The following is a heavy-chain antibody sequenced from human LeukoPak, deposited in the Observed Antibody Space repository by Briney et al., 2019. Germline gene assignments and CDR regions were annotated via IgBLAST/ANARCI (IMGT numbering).Heavy chain of an antibody. CDR2: IYHSGST. Sequence: SETLSLTCAVSGGSISSGGYSWSWIRQPPGKGLEWIGYIYHSGSTYYNPSLKSRITISVDRSKNQFSLKLSSVTAADTAVYYCARGVPVTDWGQGTLVTVSS. CDR1: GGSISSGGYS. CDR3: ARGVPVTD. J-gene: IGHJ4*02. V-gene: IGHV4-30-2*01. D-gene: IGHD3-10*01.